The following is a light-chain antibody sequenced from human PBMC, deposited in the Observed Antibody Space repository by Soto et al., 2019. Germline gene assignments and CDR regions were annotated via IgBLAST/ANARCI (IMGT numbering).Light chain of an antibody. CDR1: QGIDNY. Sequence: DIQMTQSPSAMSASVGDRVTITCRASQGIDNYLAWFQQKPGKVPQRLIYAASTLQSGVPSRFSGSGSGTDFTLNISSLQPEDFATYYCLQDYNYPRTFGQGTKVDIK. CDR2: AAS. CDR3: LQDYNYPRT. J-gene: IGKJ1*01. V-gene: IGKV1-17*03.